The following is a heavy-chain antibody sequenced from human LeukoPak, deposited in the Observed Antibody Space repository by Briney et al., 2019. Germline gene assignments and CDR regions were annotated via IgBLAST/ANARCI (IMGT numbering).Heavy chain of an antibody. CDR1: GGSISSTSYY. V-gene: IGHV4-39*07. CDR2: IYYSGST. CDR3: ARDRLLWFGELDY. D-gene: IGHD3-10*01. J-gene: IGHJ4*02. Sequence: SETLSLTCTVSGGSISSTSYYWGWIRQPPGKGLEWIGSIYYSGSTYYSPSLKSRVTMSVDTSKNQISLKLRSVTAPDTAVYYCARDRLLWFGELDYWGQGTLVIVSS.